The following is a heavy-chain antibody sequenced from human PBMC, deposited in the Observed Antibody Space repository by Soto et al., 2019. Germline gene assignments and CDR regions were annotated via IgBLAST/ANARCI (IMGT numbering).Heavy chain of an antibody. CDR1: GFTFTSSA. J-gene: IGHJ3*02. CDR3: AAELYSGGRCCSFDI. CDR2: IVVGFGNT. D-gene: IGHD2-15*01. Sequence: XSVKVSFRASGFTFTSSAVQWVRQARGQRLEWMGWIVVGFGNTNYAQELQGRLTITRDVSTNTAYMELSSLRSEDTAVYYCAAELYSGGRCCSFDIWGQGTMVTVSS. V-gene: IGHV1-58*01.